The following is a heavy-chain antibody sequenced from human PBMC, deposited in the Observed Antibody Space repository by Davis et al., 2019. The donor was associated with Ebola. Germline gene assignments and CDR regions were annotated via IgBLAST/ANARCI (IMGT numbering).Heavy chain of an antibody. D-gene: IGHD6-19*01. CDR3: ARGSSGWYPVDY. V-gene: IGHV4-59*05. CDR2: IYYSGST. Sequence: PSETLSLTCTVSGGSISSYYWSWIRQPPGKGLEWIGSIYYSGSTYYNPSLKSRVTISVDTSKNQFSLKLSSVTAADTAVYYCARGSSGWYPVDYWGQGTLVTVSS. CDR1: GGSISSYY. J-gene: IGHJ4*02.